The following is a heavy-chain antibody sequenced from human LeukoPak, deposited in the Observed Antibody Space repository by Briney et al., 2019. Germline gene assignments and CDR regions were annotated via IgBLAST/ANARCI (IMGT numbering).Heavy chain of an antibody. J-gene: IGHJ4*02. CDR1: GFTFGDYA. CDR3: ARGSSGWPFDY. D-gene: IGHD6-19*01. V-gene: IGHV3-49*04. Sequence: GRSLRLSCTASGFTFGDYAMSWVRQAPGKGLEWVGFIRSKAYGGTTEYAASVKGRFTISRDDSKSIAYLQMNSLSAEDTAVYYCARGSSGWPFDYGGQGTPVTVPS. CDR2: IRSKAYGGTT.